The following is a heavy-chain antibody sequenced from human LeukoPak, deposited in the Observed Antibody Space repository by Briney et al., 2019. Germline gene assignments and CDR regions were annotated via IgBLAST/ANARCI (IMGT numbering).Heavy chain of an antibody. CDR1: GFTFSSYS. Sequence: GGSLRLSCAASGFTFSSYSMNWVRQAPGKGLEYVSPIRSNGGSTSYAASVKARFTISRDNSKNTLYLQMSNLRAEDTAVYYCVKHLERASPEYQLRAFDIWGQGTMVTVSS. D-gene: IGHD2-2*01. CDR3: VKHLERASPEYQLRAFDI. J-gene: IGHJ3*02. CDR2: IRSNGGST. V-gene: IGHV3-64D*06.